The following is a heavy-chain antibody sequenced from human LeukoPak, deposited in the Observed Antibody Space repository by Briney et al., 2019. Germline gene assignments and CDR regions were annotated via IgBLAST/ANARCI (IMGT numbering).Heavy chain of an antibody. CDR2: FYPGDSQS. D-gene: IGHD3-10*01. Sequence: GESLKISCKAYGYSFSSNWIGWVRQMPGKGLEWMGIFYPGDSQSKYSPSFQGHVTFSADTSRNTAYLQWNSLKASDTAMYFCAKYDAGSLDFWGQGTLLHVSS. J-gene: IGHJ4*02. CDR3: AKYDAGSLDF. CDR1: GYSFSSNW. V-gene: IGHV5-51*01.